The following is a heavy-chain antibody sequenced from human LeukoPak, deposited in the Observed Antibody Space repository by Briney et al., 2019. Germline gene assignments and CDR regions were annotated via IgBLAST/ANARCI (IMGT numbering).Heavy chain of an antibody. CDR1: GRTFSSYA. Sequence: SVTLSYSASGRTFSSYAISWVRQAHGQGLQRRGGIIPIFGTANYAQKFQGRVTITTDESTSTAYMELSSLRSEDAAVYYCARGGAGDRFYYYMDVWGKGTTVTVSS. CDR2: IIPIFGTA. CDR3: ARGGAGDRFYYYMDV. D-gene: IGHD4/OR15-4a*01. J-gene: IGHJ6*03. V-gene: IGHV1-69*05.